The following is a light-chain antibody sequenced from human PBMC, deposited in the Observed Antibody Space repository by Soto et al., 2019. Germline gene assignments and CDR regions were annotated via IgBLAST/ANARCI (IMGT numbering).Light chain of an antibody. J-gene: IGKJ4*01. CDR2: AAS. CDR1: HDIARW. CDR3: QQVKGFPLT. V-gene: IGKV1-12*01. Sequence: DIQMTQSPSAMSASVGDRVTITCRASHDIARWLDWYQQQPGKAPRLLIYAASSLQSGVPTRFSGSGSGTDFTLTITNLQPEDSAVYYCQQVKGFPLTFGGGTKVDIK.